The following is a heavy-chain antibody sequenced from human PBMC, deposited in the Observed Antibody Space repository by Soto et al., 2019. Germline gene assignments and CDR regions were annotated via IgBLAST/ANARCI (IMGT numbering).Heavy chain of an antibody. CDR3: ATSYDSGFDP. J-gene: IGHJ5*02. V-gene: IGHV1-18*04. D-gene: IGHD5-12*01. CDR2: ISPYNGNT. CDR1: GYAFSNYG. Sequence: QMQLVQSGAEVKKPGASVRVSCKASGYAFSNYGISWIRQAPGLGLEWMGWISPYNGNTDYAQSLQGRVTMTTDPSTNTAYMELRSLTSDDTAVYYCATSYDSGFDPWGQGTLVTVSS.